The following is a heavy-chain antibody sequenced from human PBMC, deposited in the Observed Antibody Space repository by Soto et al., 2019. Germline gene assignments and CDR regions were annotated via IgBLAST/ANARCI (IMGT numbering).Heavy chain of an antibody. CDR2: IYYSGST. CDR3: ARHQDFWSGYTIYGMDV. CDR1: GGSISSSSYY. D-gene: IGHD3-3*01. J-gene: IGHJ6*02. V-gene: IGHV4-39*01. Sequence: QLQLQESGPGLVKPSETLSLTCTVSGGSISSSSYYWGWIRQPPGKGLEGIGSIYYSGSTYYNPSLKSRVTISVDTSKNQFSLKLSSVTAADTAVYYCARHQDFWSGYTIYGMDVWGQGTTVTVSS.